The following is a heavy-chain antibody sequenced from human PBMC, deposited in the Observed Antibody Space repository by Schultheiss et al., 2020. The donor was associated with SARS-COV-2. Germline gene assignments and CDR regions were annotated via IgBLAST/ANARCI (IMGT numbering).Heavy chain of an antibody. V-gene: IGHV3-11*06. Sequence: GGSLRLSCAASGFTFSDYYMSWIRQAPGKGLEWVSYISSSSSYTNYADSVKGRFTISRDNAKNSLYLQMNSLRAEDTAVYYCASWEVGATRYYYGMDVWGQGTTVTVSS. D-gene: IGHD1-26*01. CDR2: ISSSSSYT. CDR1: GFTFSDYY. J-gene: IGHJ6*02. CDR3: ASWEVGATRYYYGMDV.